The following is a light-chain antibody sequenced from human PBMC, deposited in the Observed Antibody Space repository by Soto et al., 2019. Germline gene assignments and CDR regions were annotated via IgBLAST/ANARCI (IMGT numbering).Light chain of an antibody. J-gene: IGKJ4*01. CDR3: QKYNSALFT. CDR2: AAT. Sequence: DIPMTQSPSSLSASVGDRVTITCRARQGISNYLAWYQQKPGKVPKLLIYAATTLQSGVLSRFSGSGSGTDFTLTISSLQPEDVANYYCQKYNSALFTFGGGTKVEIK. V-gene: IGKV1-27*01. CDR1: QGISNY.